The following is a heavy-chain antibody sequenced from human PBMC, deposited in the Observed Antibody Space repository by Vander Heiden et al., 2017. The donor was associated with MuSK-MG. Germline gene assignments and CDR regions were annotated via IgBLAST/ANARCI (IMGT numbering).Heavy chain of an antibody. V-gene: IGHV3-21*01. J-gene: IGHJ2*01. Sequence: EVHLVESGGGLVKPGWFLRLSCAASGFTFSNSGMNWVRQAPGKGLEWISSISSTSSFIYYADSVKGRFTISRDNAKNSLYLQINNLRPEDTAVYYCAKDYGSYWYFDLWGRGTLVTVSS. CDR3: AKDYGSYWYFDL. CDR1: GFTFSNSG. D-gene: IGHD4-17*01. CDR2: ISSTSSFI.